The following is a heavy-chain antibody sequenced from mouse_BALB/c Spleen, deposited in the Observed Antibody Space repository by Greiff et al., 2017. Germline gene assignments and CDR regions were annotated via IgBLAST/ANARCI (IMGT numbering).Heavy chain of an antibody. CDR1: GYTFTSYW. D-gene: IGHD2-14*01. V-gene: IGHV1-69*02. CDR2: IDPSDSET. Sequence: QVQLQQPGAELVKPGAPVKLSCKASGYTFTSYWMNWVKQRPGRGLEWIGRIDPSDSETHYNQKFKDKATLTVDKSSSTAYMQLSSPTSEDSAVYYCTRRYDVSYAMDYWGQGTSVTVSS. J-gene: IGHJ4*01. CDR3: TRRYDVSYAMDY.